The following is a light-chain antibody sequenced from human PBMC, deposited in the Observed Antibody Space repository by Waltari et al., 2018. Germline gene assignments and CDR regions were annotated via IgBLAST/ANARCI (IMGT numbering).Light chain of an antibody. CDR3: QQSYSTPPWT. CDR2: AAS. V-gene: IGKV1-39*01. J-gene: IGKJ1*01. Sequence: DIQMTQPPSSLSASVGDRVTIPCRARQSISSYLNWYQQKPGKAPKLLIYAASSLQSGVPSRFSGSGSGTDFTLTISSLQPEDFATYYCQQSYSTPPWTFGQGTKVEIK. CDR1: QSISSY.